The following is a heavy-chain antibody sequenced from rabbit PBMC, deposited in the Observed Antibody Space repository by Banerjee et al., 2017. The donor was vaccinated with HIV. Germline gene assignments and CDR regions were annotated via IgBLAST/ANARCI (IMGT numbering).Heavy chain of an antibody. CDR1: GFSFSSGYD. Sequence: QEQLVEYGGDLVKPGASLALTCTASGFSFSSGYDMCWVRQAPGKGLEWIGCIYTGSSGIPYYASWAKGRFTISKTSSTTVTLQMTSLTAADTATYFCVRDYTYGDAGDADATGHFNLWGPGTLVTIS. D-gene: IGHD6-1*01. J-gene: IGHJ4*01. CDR2: IYTGSSGIP. V-gene: IGHV1S45*01. CDR3: VRDYTYGDAGDADATGHFNL.